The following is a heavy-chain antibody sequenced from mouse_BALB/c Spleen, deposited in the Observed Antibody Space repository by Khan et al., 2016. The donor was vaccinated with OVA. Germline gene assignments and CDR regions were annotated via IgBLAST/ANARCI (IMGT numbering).Heavy chain of an antibody. Sequence: QVQLKESGPGLVEPSQSLSLTCTVSGFSLTGYGVNWVRQPPGKGLEWLGMIWGDGSTDYNSALKSRLSISKDNSKSKVFLKMNSLQTDDTARYYCARAYYGNYREAMDYWGQGTSVTVSS. D-gene: IGHD2-10*01. CDR3: ARAYYGNYREAMDY. CDR2: IWGDGST. J-gene: IGHJ4*01. CDR1: GFSLTGYG. V-gene: IGHV2-6-7*01.